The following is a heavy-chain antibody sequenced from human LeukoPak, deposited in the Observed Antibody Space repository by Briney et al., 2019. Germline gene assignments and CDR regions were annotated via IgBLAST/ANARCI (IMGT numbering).Heavy chain of an antibody. CDR1: GDSISSGSYY. D-gene: IGHD4-17*01. V-gene: IGHV4-39*07. CDR3: ARYEIEHGDYMY. CDR2: GST. Sequence: SETLSLTCSVSGDSISSGSYYWGWIRQPPGKGLEWIGTGSTYYNPSLKSRVTISLDTSRNQFSLRLTSVTAADTAVYYCARYEIEHGDYMYWGQGILVTVSS. J-gene: IGHJ4*02.